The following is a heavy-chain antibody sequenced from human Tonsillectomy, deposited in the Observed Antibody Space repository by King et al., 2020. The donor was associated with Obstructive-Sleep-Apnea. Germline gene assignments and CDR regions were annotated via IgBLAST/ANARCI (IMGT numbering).Heavy chain of an antibody. CDR3: ASARSGYAASSRLQDYLYYNGMDV. Sequence: VQLVESGGGLVQPGGSLRLSCAASGFTFSRYDMHWVRQATGKGLEWLSYIGPAGDTNYPGSVKGRFPITRDNDKHSLYLQMNRLRAGDTALYYCASARSGYAASSRLQDYLYYNGMDVWGQGTTVTVSS. V-gene: IGHV3-13*04. CDR1: GFTFSRYD. D-gene: IGHD5-12*01. CDR2: IGPAGDT. J-gene: IGHJ6*02.